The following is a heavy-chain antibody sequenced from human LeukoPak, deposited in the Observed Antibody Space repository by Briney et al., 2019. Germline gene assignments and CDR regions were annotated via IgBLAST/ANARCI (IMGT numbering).Heavy chain of an antibody. Sequence: PSETLSLTCAVYGGSFSGYYWSWIRQPPGKGLEWIGEINHSGSTNYNPSLKSRVTISVDTSKNQFSLKLSSVTAADTAVYYCASGAHYDFWSGYQPPYYGMDVWGQGTTVTVSS. J-gene: IGHJ6*02. CDR1: GGSFSGYY. D-gene: IGHD3-3*01. CDR2: INHSGST. V-gene: IGHV4-34*01. CDR3: ASGAHYDFWSGYQPPYYGMDV.